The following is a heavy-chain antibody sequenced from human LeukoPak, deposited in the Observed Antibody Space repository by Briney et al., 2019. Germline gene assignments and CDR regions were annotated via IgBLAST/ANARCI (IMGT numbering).Heavy chain of an antibody. D-gene: IGHD2-21*01. V-gene: IGHV3-74*01. CDR1: GFTFSSYW. CDR2: INNDGSST. CDR3: ARGLFGRGAFDI. Sequence: GGSLRLSCAASGFTFSSYWMHWVRQAPGKGLVWVSRINNDGSSTSYADSVKGRFFISRDNAKNSLYLQMNSLRAEDTAVYYCARGLFGRGAFDIWGQGTMVTVSS. J-gene: IGHJ3*02.